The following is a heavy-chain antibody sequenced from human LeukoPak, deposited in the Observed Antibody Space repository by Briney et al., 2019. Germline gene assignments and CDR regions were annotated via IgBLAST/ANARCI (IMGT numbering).Heavy chain of an antibody. V-gene: IGHV3-30*18. CDR1: GFTFSSFG. CDR3: AKLPYDSSAYHEDY. D-gene: IGHD3-22*01. J-gene: IGHJ4*02. CDR2: ISSVGTSD. Sequence: GGSLRLSCVASGFTFSSFGMHWVRQAPGKGLEWVALISSVGTSDYYADSLKGRFTISRDNSKNTLYLQMNSLRPEDTAMYYCAKLPYDSSAYHEDYWGQGTLVTVSS.